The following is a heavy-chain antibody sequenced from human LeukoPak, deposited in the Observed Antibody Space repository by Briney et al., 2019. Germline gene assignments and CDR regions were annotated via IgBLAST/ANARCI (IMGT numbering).Heavy chain of an antibody. CDR3: AKHDRMGWSWGYFGL. D-gene: IGHD6-19*01. V-gene: IGHV3-23*01. Sequence: GGSLRLSCAASGFTFSSYAMSWVRQAPGKGLEWVSAMSTSGSGVYYADSVKGRFTISRDNSKSMLYLQMNSLRAEDTAVYYCAKHDRMGWSWGYFGLWGRGTLVTVSS. CDR1: GFTFSSYA. J-gene: IGHJ2*01. CDR2: MSTSGSGV.